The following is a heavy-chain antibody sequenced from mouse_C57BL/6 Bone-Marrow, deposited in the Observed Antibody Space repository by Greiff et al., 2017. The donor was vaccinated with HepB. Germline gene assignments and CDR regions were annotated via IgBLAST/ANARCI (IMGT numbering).Heavy chain of an antibody. D-gene: IGHD1-1*01. CDR2: IYPRSGNT. V-gene: IGHV1-81*01. CDR3: ARRHYGSSYDWYFDV. CDR1: GYTFPSYG. J-gene: IGHJ1*03. Sequence: QVQLKQSGAELARPGASVKLSCKASGYTFPSYGISWVKQRTGQGLEWIGEIYPRSGNTYYNEKFTGKATLTADKSSSTAYMELRSLTSEDSAVYFCARRHYGSSYDWYFDVWGTGTTVTVSS.